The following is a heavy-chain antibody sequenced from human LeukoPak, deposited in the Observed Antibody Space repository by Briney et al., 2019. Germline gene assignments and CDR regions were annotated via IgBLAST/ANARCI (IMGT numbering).Heavy chain of an antibody. CDR3: ARDGGSYEGDYFDY. CDR1: GGTFSSYA. J-gene: IGHJ4*02. Sequence: GSSVTVSCTASGGTFSSYAISWVRQAPGHGLEWMGGIIPIFGTANYAQKFQGRVTITTDESTSTAYMELSSLRSEDTAVYYCARDGGSYEGDYFDYWGQGTLVTVSS. V-gene: IGHV1-69*05. D-gene: IGHD1-26*01. CDR2: IIPIFGTA.